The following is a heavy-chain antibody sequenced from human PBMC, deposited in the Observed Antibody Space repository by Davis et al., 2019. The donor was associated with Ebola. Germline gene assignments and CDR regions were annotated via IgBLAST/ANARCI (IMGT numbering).Heavy chain of an antibody. CDR3: ATYDFWSGYSGGRALGKDY. Sequence: PGGSLRLSCAASGFTFSSYSMNWVRQAPGKGLEWVSYISSSSSTIYYADSVKGRFTISRDNAKNSLYLQMNSLRDEDTAVYYCATYDFWSGYSGGRALGKDYWGQGTLVTVSS. CDR1: GFTFSSYS. V-gene: IGHV3-48*02. CDR2: ISSSSSTI. D-gene: IGHD3-3*01. J-gene: IGHJ4*02.